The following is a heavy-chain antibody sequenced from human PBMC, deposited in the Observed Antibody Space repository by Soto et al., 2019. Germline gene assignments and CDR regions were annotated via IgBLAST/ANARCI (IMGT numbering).Heavy chain of an antibody. CDR2: MFYSGAT. J-gene: IGHJ5*02. CDR3: ARHKSGSDWLDP. D-gene: IGHD2-15*01. Sequence: SETLSLTCTVSGGSISDISYCWGWIRQPPGKGLQWIGCMFYSGATYYNPSLKNRVTLPVDTSNNEFSLKLVSVTAPDTAVYYCARHKSGSDWLDPWGQGTLVTVSS. CDR1: GGSISDISYC. V-gene: IGHV4-39*01.